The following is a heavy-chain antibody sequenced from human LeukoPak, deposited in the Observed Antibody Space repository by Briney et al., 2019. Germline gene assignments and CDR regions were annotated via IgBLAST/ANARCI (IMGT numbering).Heavy chain of an antibody. D-gene: IGHD3-22*01. V-gene: IGHV3-48*04. CDR2: ISSSSSTI. CDR1: GFTFSSYS. CDR3: ARDLQRYYDSSGYFDY. J-gene: IGHJ4*02. Sequence: PGGSLRLSCAASGFTFSSYSMNWVRQAPGKGLEWVSYISSSSSTIYYADSVKGRFTISRDNAQNSLYLQMNSLRAEDTAVYYCARDLQRYYDSSGYFDYWGQGTLVTVSS.